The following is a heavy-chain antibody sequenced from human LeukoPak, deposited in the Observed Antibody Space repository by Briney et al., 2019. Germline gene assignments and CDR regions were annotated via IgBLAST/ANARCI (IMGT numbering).Heavy chain of an antibody. CDR2: INAGNGNT. V-gene: IGHV1-3*01. D-gene: IGHD2-2*01. J-gene: IGHJ6*02. CDR1: GYTFTSYA. Sequence: PVASVKVSCKASGYTFTSYAMHWVRQAPGQRLEWMGWINAGNGNTKYSQKFQGRVTITRDTSASTAYMELSSLRSEDTAVYYCARAYCSSTSCYYRGYYYYGMDVWGQGTTVTVSS. CDR3: ARAYCSSTSCYYRGYYYYGMDV.